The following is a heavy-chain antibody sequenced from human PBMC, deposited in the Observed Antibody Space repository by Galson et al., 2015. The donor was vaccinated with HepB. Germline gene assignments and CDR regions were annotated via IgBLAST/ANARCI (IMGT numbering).Heavy chain of an antibody. CDR2: INAGNGNT. V-gene: IGHV1-3*01. CDR3: ARDRGRLAARPLGWFDP. Sequence: SCKASGYTFTSYAMHWVRQAPGQRLEWMGWINAGNGNTKYSQKFQGRVTITRDTSASTAYMELSSLRSEDTAVYYCARDRGRLAARPLGWFDPWGQGTLVTVSS. D-gene: IGHD6-6*01. CDR1: GYTFTSYA. J-gene: IGHJ5*02.